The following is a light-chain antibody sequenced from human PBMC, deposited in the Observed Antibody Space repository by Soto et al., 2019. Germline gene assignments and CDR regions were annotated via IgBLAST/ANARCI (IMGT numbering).Light chain of an antibody. Sequence: DIQMTQSPSTLSASVGDRVTITCRASRSIVRWLAWYQQKPGNAPKLLIRDASTLESGVPSRFSGSGSGTEFTLAISSLQPDEFATYYCQQYHFFWTFGQGTQVEIK. V-gene: IGKV1-5*01. CDR2: DAS. CDR3: QQYHFFWT. J-gene: IGKJ1*01. CDR1: RSIVRW.